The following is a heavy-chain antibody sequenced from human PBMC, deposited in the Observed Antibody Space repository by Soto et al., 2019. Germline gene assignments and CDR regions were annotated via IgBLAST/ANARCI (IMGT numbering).Heavy chain of an antibody. Sequence: GGSLRLSCAASGFTFSSYDMHWVRQATGKSLEWVSAIGTAGDTYYPGSVKGRFTISRENAKNSLYLQMNSLRAGDTAVYYCARVKHTAMSEDYYGMDVWGQGTTVTVSS. CDR1: GFTFSSYD. V-gene: IGHV3-13*01. D-gene: IGHD5-18*01. CDR2: IGTAGDT. CDR3: ARVKHTAMSEDYYGMDV. J-gene: IGHJ6*01.